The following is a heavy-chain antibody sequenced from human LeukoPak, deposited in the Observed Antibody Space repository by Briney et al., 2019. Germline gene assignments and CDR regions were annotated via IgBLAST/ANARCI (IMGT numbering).Heavy chain of an antibody. CDR1: GFTFSSYW. J-gene: IGHJ4*02. V-gene: IGHV3-74*01. CDR3: ARDLQAYYYDSSGYL. Sequence: PGGSLRLSCAASGFTFSSYWMHSVRQAPGKGLVWVSRINTDGSSTTYADSVKGRFTISRDNAKNTLYLQMNSLRAEDTAVYYCARDLQAYYYDSSGYLWGQGTLVTVSA. D-gene: IGHD3-22*01. CDR2: INTDGSST.